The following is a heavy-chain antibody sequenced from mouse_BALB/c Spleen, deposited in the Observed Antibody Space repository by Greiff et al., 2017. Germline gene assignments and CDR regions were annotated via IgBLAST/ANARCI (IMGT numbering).Heavy chain of an antibody. CDR2: IDPANGNT. CDR3: AYGNYYYYAMDY. V-gene: IGHV14-3*02. D-gene: IGHD2-1*01. Sequence: EVKLQESGAELVKPGASVKLSCTASGFNIKDNYMHWVKQRPEQGLEWIGRIDPANGNTKYDPKFQGKATITADTSANTAYLQLSSLTSEDTAVYYCAYGNYYYYAMDYWGQGTSVTVSS. CDR1: GFNIKDNY. J-gene: IGHJ4*01.